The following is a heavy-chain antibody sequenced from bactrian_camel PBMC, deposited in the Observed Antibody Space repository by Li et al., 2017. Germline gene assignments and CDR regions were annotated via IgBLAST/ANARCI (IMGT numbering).Heavy chain of an antibody. CDR2: IRTDGST. J-gene: IGHJ4*01. D-gene: IGHD2*01. CDR1: GFTSNSCG. V-gene: IGHV3S53*01. Sequence: HVQLVESGGGLVQPGGSLRLSCTAPGFTSNSCGMDWYRQAAGKQREWVSSIRTDGSTTYADSVKGRFTISKDNAKNTVSLQINSLKPEDTAMYYCAANFGPYCSGPYLARRANFLGQGTQVTVS.